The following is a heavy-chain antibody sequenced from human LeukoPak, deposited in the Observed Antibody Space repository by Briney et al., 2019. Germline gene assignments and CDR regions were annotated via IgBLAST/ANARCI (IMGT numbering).Heavy chain of an antibody. Sequence: GGSLRLSCAASGVTFSSNTMHWVRQAPGKGLEWVAVISSDGRNKYYPYSVNGRFTISRDNSKNTVYLQMNSLRAEDTAVYHCARGRYFDWLKVLLDYWGQGTLVTVSS. CDR3: ARGRYFDWLKVLLDY. V-gene: IGHV3-30*04. D-gene: IGHD3-9*01. J-gene: IGHJ4*02. CDR2: ISSDGRNK. CDR1: GVTFSSNT.